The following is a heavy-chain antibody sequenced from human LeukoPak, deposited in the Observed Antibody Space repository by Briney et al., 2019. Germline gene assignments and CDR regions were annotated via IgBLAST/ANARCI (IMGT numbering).Heavy chain of an antibody. D-gene: IGHD1-20*01. CDR3: ARDPPFIIGTTFFDY. CDR1: GFTFSSYS. V-gene: IGHV3-21*01. Sequence: PGGSLRLSCAASGFTFSSYSMNWVRQAPGKGLEWVSSISTSSTYIYYADSVKGSFTISRDNAKNSLYLQMNSLRAEDTAVYYCARDPPFIIGTTFFDYWGQGTLVTVSS. J-gene: IGHJ4*02. CDR2: ISTSSTYI.